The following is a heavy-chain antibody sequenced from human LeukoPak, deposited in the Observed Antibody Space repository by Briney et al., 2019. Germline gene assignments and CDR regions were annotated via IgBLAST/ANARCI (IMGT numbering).Heavy chain of an antibody. V-gene: IGHV3-23*01. J-gene: IGHJ6*02. CDR2: ISAGGAGT. Sequence: GGSLRLSCAASGFTFSSYAMNWVRQAPGKGLEWVSTISAGGAGTYYADSVKGRFTISRDNPKNTLYVQMNSLRVEDTAVYYCAKAGYSSGRKYGMDVWGQGTTVTVSS. CDR1: GFTFSSYA. CDR3: AKAGYSSGRKYGMDV. D-gene: IGHD6-19*01.